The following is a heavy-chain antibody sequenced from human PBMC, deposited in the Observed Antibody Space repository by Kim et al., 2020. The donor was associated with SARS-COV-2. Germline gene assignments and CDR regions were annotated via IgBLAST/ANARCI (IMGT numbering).Heavy chain of an antibody. V-gene: IGHV1-69*13. CDR1: GGTFSSYA. J-gene: IGHJ4*02. CDR2: IIPIFGTA. D-gene: IGHD6-13*01. Sequence: SVKVSCKASGGTFSSYAISWVRQAPGQGLEWMGGIIPIFGTANYAQKFRGRVTITADESTSTAYMELSSLRSEDTAVYYCARVGYSSSWPNFDYWGQGTLVTVSS. CDR3: ARVGYSSSWPNFDY.